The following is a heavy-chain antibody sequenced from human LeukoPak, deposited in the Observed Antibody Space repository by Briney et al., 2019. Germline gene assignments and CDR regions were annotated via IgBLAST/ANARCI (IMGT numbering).Heavy chain of an antibody. CDR2: IIPIFGTA. CDR1: GGTFSSYA. D-gene: IGHD2-15*01. V-gene: IGHV1-69*05. Sequence: SVKVSCKASGGTFSSYAISWVRQAPGQGREWMGRIIPIFGTANYAQKFQGRVTITTDESTSTAYMELSSLRSEDTAVYYSARDLGYCSGGSCRIFDYWGQGTLVTVSS. J-gene: IGHJ4*02. CDR3: ARDLGYCSGGSCRIFDY.